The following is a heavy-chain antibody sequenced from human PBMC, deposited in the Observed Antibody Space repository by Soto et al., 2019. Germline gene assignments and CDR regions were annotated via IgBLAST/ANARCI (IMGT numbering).Heavy chain of an antibody. J-gene: IGHJ6*02. Sequence: QVQLVQSGAEVKKPGASVKVSCKASGYTFSSYAISWVRQAPGQGLEWMGGIIPIFGTANYAQKFQGRVTLTADKSTSTAYMELSSLRSEDTAVYYCAGEEVGDIAQIPRRSSGRYGMDVWGQGTTVTVSS. CDR1: GYTFSSYA. D-gene: IGHD5-12*01. CDR2: IIPIFGTA. V-gene: IGHV1-69*06. CDR3: AGEEVGDIAQIPRRSSGRYGMDV.